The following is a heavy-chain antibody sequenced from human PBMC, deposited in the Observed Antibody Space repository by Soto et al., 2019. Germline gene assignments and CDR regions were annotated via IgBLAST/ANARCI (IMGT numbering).Heavy chain of an antibody. CDR1: GYTFTSYY. CDR3: ARDPYYYDSSGLDAFDI. Sequence: ASVKVSCKASGYTFTSYYMHWVRQAPGQGLEWMGIINPSGGSTSYAQKFQGRVTMTRDTSTSTVYMELSSLRSEDTAVYYCARDPYYYDSSGLDAFDIWGQGTMVNVSS. D-gene: IGHD3-22*01. J-gene: IGHJ3*02. V-gene: IGHV1-46*01. CDR2: INPSGGST.